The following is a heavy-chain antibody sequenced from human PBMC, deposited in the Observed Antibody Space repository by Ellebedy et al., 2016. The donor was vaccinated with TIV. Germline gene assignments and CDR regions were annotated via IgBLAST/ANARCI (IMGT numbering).Heavy chain of an antibody. Sequence: GESLKISCAASGFTFSDSYMSWIRQAPGKGLEWVSYISSSSVYTNYADSVKVRFIISRDNPKNSLYLQMNSLRAEDTAVYYCARVQAAVVFYFDSWGRGTLVTVSS. CDR1: GFTFSDSY. D-gene: IGHD6-13*01. J-gene: IGHJ4*02. CDR2: ISSSSVYT. V-gene: IGHV3-11*06. CDR3: ARVQAAVVFYFDS.